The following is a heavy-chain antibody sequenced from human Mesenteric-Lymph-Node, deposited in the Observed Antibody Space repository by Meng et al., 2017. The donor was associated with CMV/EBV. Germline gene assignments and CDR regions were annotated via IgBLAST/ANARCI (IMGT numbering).Heavy chain of an antibody. V-gene: IGHV3-53*01. CDR2: IYSGGST. CDR3: TRGGGEDYYYGLDV. J-gene: IGHJ6*02. D-gene: IGHD3-16*01. Sequence: GGSLRLSCAASGFSFSSYWMHWVRQVPGKGLEWVSVIYSGGSTDYADSVKGRFTISRDNSKNTLYLQMNSLRVEDTAVYYCTRGGGEDYYYGLDVWGQGTTVTVSS. CDR1: GFSFSSYW.